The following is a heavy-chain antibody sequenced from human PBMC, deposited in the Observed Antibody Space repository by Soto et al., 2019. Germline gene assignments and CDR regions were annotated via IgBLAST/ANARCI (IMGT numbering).Heavy chain of an antibody. V-gene: IGHV1-69*13. Sequence: SVKVSCKASGGTFSSYAISWVRQAPGQGLEWMGGIIPIFGTANYAQKFQGRVTITADESTSTAYMELSSLRSEDTAVYYCARGATIFGVVIIEGNWFDPWGQGTLVTVSS. D-gene: IGHD3-3*01. CDR2: IIPIFGTA. CDR1: GGTFSSYA. J-gene: IGHJ5*02. CDR3: ARGATIFGVVIIEGNWFDP.